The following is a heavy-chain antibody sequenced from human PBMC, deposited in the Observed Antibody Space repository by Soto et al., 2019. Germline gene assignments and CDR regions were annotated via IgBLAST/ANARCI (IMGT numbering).Heavy chain of an antibody. D-gene: IGHD2-2*01. CDR3: ARVPAAPSYYYYGMDV. Sequence: GSLRLSCAASGFTFSSYAMSWVRQAPGKGLEWVSAISGSGGSTYYADSVKGRFTISRDNSKNTLYLQMNSLRAEDTAVYYCARVPAAPSYYYYGMDVWGQGTTVTVSS. J-gene: IGHJ6*02. V-gene: IGHV3-23*01. CDR1: GFTFSSYA. CDR2: ISGSGGST.